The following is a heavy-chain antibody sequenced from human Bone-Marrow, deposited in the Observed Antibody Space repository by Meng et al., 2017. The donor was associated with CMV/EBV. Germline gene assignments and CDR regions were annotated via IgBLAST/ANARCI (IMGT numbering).Heavy chain of an antibody. CDR3: ARGATGTRFDY. CDR2: IYSGGSST. V-gene: IGHV3-23*03. D-gene: IGHD1-1*01. Sequence: GGSLRLSCAASGFTFSSYAMSWVRQTPGKGLEWVSVIYSGGSSTYYADSVKGRFTISRDNAKNSLYLQMNSLRAEDTAFYYCARGATGTRFDYWGQGTLVAVSS. J-gene: IGHJ4*02. CDR1: GFTFSSYA.